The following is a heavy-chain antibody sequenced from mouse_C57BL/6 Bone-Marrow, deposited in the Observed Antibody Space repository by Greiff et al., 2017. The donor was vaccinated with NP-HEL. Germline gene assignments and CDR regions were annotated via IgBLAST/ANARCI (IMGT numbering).Heavy chain of an antibody. J-gene: IGHJ4*01. V-gene: IGHV1-69*01. Sequence: QVHVKQPGAELVMPGASVKLSCKASGYTFTSYWMHWVKQRPGQGLEWIGEIDPSDSYTNYNQKFKGKSTLTVDKSSSTAYMQLSSLTSEDSAVYYCARYGTYDYVYAMDYWGQGTSVTVSS. D-gene: IGHD2-4*01. CDR1: GYTFTSYW. CDR3: ARYGTYDYVYAMDY. CDR2: IDPSDSYT.